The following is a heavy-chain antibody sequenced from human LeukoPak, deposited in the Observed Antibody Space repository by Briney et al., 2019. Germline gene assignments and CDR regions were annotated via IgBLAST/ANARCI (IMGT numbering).Heavy chain of an antibody. CDR1: GYTFTSYD. V-gene: IGHV1-8*01. D-gene: IGHD4-17*01. CDR2: MNPNSGNT. Sequence: ASVKVSCKASGYTFTSYDINWVRQATGQGLEWMGWMNPNSGNTGYAQKFQGRVTMTEDTSTDTAYMELSSLRSEDTAVYYCATDPDYGDYVNAWGQGTLVTVSS. J-gene: IGHJ4*02. CDR3: ATDPDYGDYVNA.